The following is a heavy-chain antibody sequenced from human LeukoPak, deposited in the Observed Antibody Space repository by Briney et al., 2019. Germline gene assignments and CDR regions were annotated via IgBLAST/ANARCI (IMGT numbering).Heavy chain of an antibody. D-gene: IGHD4-17*01. CDR1: GDSLSSRSAA. Sequence: SQTLSLTCAISGDSLSSRSAAWNWIRQSPSRGIEWLGRTYFRSKLYNDYAESGKSRITINPDTSNTHFSLQLNSVTPEDTAVYYCARDRDDYGDYYFDYWGQGTLVTVSS. V-gene: IGHV6-1*01. CDR2: TYFRSKLYN. CDR3: ARDRDDYGDYYFDY. J-gene: IGHJ4*02.